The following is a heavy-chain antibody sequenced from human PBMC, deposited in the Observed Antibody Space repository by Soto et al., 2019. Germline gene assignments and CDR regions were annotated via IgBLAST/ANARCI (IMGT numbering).Heavy chain of an antibody. CDR1: GFTFSTYS. J-gene: IGHJ5*02. D-gene: IGHD5-12*01. CDR2: ISSSSSYI. V-gene: IGHV3-21*01. Sequence: GGSLRLSCAASGFTFSTYSMNWVRQAPGKGLEWVSSISSSSSYIYYADSVKGRFTISRDNAKNSLFLQMNSLRAEDTAVYYCARVRYSGYVLDPWGQGTLVTVSS. CDR3: ARVRYSGYVLDP.